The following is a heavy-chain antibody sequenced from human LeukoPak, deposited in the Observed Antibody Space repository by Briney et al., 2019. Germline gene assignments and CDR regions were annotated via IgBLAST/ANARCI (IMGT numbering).Heavy chain of an antibody. D-gene: IGHD3-22*01. J-gene: IGHJ3*02. V-gene: IGHV1-69*01. CDR1: GGTFSSYA. CDR3: ARWDSSGYEAFDI. CDR2: IIPIFGTA. Sequence: SVKVSCKASGGTFSSYAISWVRQAPGQGLEWMGGIIPIFGTANYAQKSQGRVTITADESTSTAYMELSSLRSEDTAVYYCARWDSSGYEAFDIWGQGTMVTVSS.